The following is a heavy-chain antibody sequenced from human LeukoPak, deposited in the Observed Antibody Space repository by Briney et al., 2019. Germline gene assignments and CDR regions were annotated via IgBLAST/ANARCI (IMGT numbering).Heavy chain of an antibody. J-gene: IGHJ1*01. Sequence: PSETLSLTCAVSGGSISSAVYSWSWIRQYPGKGLEWLGSMYCSGSTYSNPSLKSRLTISVDTSKNQFSLKVTSVTAADTAVYYCARVDRYHEFFQHWGQGTLVTVSS. D-gene: IGHD1-14*01. CDR2: MYCSGST. CDR3: ARVDRYHEFFQH. CDR1: GGSISSAVYS. V-gene: IGHV4-31*11.